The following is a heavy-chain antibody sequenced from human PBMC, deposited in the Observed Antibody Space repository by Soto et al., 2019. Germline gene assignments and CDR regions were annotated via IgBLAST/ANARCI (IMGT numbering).Heavy chain of an antibody. V-gene: IGHV4-39*01. CDR2: VFYTGFT. CDR1: GGSISGSYYY. D-gene: IGHD1-20*01. CDR3: ATSQKGYNWNYFDH. Sequence: PSETLSPTCAVSGGSISGSYYYWAWLRQSPGKGPEWIGSVFYTGFTSYNPSLESRVSVSVDTSKSQFSLKLSAVTAADTAVYYCATSQKGYNWNYFDHWGQGALVTVSS. J-gene: IGHJ4*02.